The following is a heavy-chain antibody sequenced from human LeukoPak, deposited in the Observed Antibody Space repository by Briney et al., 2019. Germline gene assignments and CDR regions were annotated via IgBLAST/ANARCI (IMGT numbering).Heavy chain of an antibody. CDR1: GFTFSSYG. J-gene: IGHJ3*02. CDR2: IWYDGSNK. Sequence: GGSLRLSCAASGFTFSSYGMHWVRQAPGKGLEWVAVIWYDGSNKYYADSVKGRFTISRDNSKNTLYLQMNSLRAEDTAVYYCARARLLHAFDIWGQGTMVTVSS. D-gene: IGHD2-15*01. V-gene: IGHV3-33*01. CDR3: ARARLLHAFDI.